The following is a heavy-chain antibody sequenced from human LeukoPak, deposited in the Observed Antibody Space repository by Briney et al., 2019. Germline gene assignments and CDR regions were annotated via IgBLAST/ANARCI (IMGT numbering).Heavy chain of an antibody. CDR3: VRAAMPYIINGRRFDY. V-gene: IGHV3-13*04. J-gene: IGHJ4*02. CDR1: GFTFSSYD. D-gene: IGHD2-2*01. Sequence: GGSLRLSCAASGFTFSSYDMHWVRQITGGGLEWVSTSGTVGDTFYSDSVKGRFTISRENAKNSVHLQMNSLRVEDSAIYFCVRAAMPYIINGRRFDYWGQGTLVTVSS. CDR2: SGTVGDT.